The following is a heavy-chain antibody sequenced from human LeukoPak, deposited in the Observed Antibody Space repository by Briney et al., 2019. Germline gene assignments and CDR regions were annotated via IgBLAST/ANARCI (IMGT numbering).Heavy chain of an antibody. CDR2: IFSGGST. CDR1: GSTVSSNY. Sequence: GGSLRLSCAASGSTVSSNYMSWVRQAPGKGLEWVSVIFSGGSTYYADSVKGRFAISRDNSKNTLYLQMNSLRAEDTAVYYCARENDMGYCSGGRCYKGYNAMDVWGQGTTVTVSS. D-gene: IGHD2-15*01. V-gene: IGHV3-53*01. J-gene: IGHJ6*02. CDR3: ARENDMGYCSGGRCYKGYNAMDV.